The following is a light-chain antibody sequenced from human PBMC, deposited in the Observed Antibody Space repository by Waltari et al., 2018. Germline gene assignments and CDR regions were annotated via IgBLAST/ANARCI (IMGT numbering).Light chain of an antibody. Sequence: IVLTQSPGTLSLSPGERATHSCRASQSVSSSYLAWYQQKPGQAPRLLIYGASSRATGTPDRFSGSGSGTDFTLTINTLEPEDFAVYYCQQYGSSFTFGPGTKVDIK. CDR3: QQYGSSFT. V-gene: IGKV3-20*01. CDR1: QSVSSSY. CDR2: GAS. J-gene: IGKJ3*01.